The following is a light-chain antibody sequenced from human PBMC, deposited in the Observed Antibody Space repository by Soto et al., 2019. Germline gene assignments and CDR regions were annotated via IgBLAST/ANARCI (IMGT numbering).Light chain of an antibody. V-gene: IGKV3-20*01. Sequence: VITQSPATVSVSPGERATLHCRASQTVSSNLAWYQQKPGQSPRLLIYGTSTRATGIPDRFSGSGSGTDFTLTISRLEPEDFAVYYCQQYGSSGTFGQGTKVDI. CDR3: QQYGSSGT. CDR2: GTS. CDR1: QTVSSN. J-gene: IGKJ1*01.